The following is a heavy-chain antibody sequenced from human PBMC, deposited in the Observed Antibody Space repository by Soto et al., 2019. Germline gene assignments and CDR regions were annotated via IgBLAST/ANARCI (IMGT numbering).Heavy chain of an antibody. CDR3: ARREIQGPIDY. CDR1: AYSISSSNW. CDR2: IYYSGTT. V-gene: IGHV4-28*01. J-gene: IGHJ4*02. D-gene: IGHD1-26*01. Sequence: QVQLQESGPGLVKPSDTLSLTCAVSAYSISSSNWWGWIRQPPGKGLEWIGYIYYSGTTYYNPSLKSRVTMPVDTSKNQFSLKLTSVTAVDTAVYYCARREIQGPIDYWGQGTLVTVSS.